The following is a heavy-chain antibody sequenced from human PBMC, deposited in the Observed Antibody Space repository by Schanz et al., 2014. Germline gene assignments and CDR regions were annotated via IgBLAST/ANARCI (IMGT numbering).Heavy chain of an antibody. CDR2: IGGSDGNT. V-gene: IGHV1-18*01. CDR1: GYTFTRSS. D-gene: IGHD1-26*01. CDR3: ARDRDQWDGNYLDY. J-gene: IGHJ4*02. Sequence: QVQLVQSGAEVKKPGASVKVSCKASGYTFTRSSISWVRQAPGQGLEWMGWIGGSDGNTNFAQKFQGRVTMTTDTSTSTVYMELRSLTSDDSAVYYCARDRDQWDGNYLDYWGQGTLVTVSS.